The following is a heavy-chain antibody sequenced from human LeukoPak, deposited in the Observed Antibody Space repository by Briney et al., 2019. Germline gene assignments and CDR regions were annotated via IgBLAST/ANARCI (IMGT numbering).Heavy chain of an antibody. CDR1: GFTVGSST. CDR3: AREIGGGHHYFEH. V-gene: IGHV3-53*01. Sequence: EPGGSLRLSCAGSGFTVGSSTMSWVRQAPGKGLEWVSNFYSDALDGITNYADSVKGRFTISRDNSQNTLYLQMNSLRVEDTATYYCAREIGGGHHYFEHWGQGTVVTVSS. J-gene: IGHJ4*02. CDR2: FYSDALDGIT. D-gene: IGHD1-26*01.